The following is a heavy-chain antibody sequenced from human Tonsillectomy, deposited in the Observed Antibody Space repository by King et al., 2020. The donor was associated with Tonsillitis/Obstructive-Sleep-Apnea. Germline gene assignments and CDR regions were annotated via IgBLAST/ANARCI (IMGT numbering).Heavy chain of an antibody. Sequence: QLVQSGAEVKKPGASVKVSCKTSGYTFTDYYMHWVRQAPGQGLEWMGRINPNSCGTNYAQKFQGRVTMTRDTSISTAYMDLSRLGSDEAAVYYCVCYYDFWIAWGQGTLVTVSS. J-gene: IGHJ4*02. CDR3: VCYYDFWIA. CDR2: INPNSCGT. CDR1: GYTFTDYY. D-gene: IGHD3-3*01. V-gene: IGHV1-2*06.